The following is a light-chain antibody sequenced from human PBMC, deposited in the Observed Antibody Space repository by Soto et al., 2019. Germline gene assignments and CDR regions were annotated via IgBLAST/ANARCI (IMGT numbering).Light chain of an antibody. V-gene: IGKV3-15*01. CDR1: QSVSSN. J-gene: IGKJ4*01. CDR3: QQYNNWPLT. Sequence: EIVMTQSPATLSVSPGERATLSCRASQSVSSNLAWYQQRPGQPPRLLIYGASTRAPGFPARFSGSGSGTEFTLTISSLQSEDFALYYCQQYNNWPLTFGGGTK. CDR2: GAS.